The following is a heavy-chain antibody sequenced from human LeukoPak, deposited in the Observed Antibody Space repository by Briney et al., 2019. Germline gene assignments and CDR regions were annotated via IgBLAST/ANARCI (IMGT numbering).Heavy chain of an antibody. J-gene: IGHJ5*02. CDR1: GFTVSSDY. CDR3: ARNWFDP. Sequence: GGSLRLPCAASGFTVSSDYMSWVRQAPGKGLEWVSVIYSGGSTYYADSVKGRFTISRDKSKNTVYLQMNSLRFEDTAVYYCARNWFDPWGQGTLVTVSS. V-gene: IGHV3-53*05. CDR2: IYSGGST.